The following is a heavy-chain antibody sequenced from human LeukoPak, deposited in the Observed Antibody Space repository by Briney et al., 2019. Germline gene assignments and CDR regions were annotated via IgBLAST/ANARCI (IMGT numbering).Heavy chain of an antibody. CDR1: GGSISSGGYY. D-gene: IGHD3-22*01. V-gene: IGHV4-31*03. Sequence: PSQTLSLTCTVSGGSISSGGYYWSWIRQHPGKGLEWIGYIYYSGSTYYNPSLKSRVTISVDTSKNQFSLKLSSVTAADTAVYYCARSEAGAVYYDSGGYPDAFDIWGQGTMVTVSS. CDR2: IYYSGST. CDR3: ARSEAGAVYYDSGGYPDAFDI. J-gene: IGHJ3*02.